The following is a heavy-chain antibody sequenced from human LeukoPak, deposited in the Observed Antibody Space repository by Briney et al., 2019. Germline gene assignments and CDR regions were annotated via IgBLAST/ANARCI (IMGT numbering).Heavy chain of an antibody. CDR3: ARPGARGYCSGGSCYSDH. CDR2: IDPSDSYT. D-gene: IGHD2-15*01. J-gene: IGHJ4*02. CDR1: GFTFSNYW. V-gene: IGHV5-10-1*01. Sequence: GGSLRLSCAASGFTFSNYWISWVRQMPGKGLEWMGRIDPSDSYTNYSPSFQGHVTISADKSISTAYLQWSSLKASDTAMYYCARPGARGYCSGGSCYSDHWGQGTLVTVSS.